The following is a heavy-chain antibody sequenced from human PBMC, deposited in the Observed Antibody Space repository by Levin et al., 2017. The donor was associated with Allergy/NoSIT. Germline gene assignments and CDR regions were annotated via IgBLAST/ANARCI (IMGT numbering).Heavy chain of an antibody. J-gene: IGHJ5*02. Sequence: PSETLSLTCAVYGGSFSGYYWSWIRQPPGKGLEWIGEVNHSGGTNYNPSLKSRVTMSVDTSKNQFSLKLSSVTAADTAVYYCAGGGYCSGGSCYTWFDPWGQGSLVTVSS. V-gene: IGHV4-34*01. CDR1: GGSFSGYY. D-gene: IGHD2-15*01. CDR3: AGGGYCSGGSCYTWFDP. CDR2: VNHSGGT.